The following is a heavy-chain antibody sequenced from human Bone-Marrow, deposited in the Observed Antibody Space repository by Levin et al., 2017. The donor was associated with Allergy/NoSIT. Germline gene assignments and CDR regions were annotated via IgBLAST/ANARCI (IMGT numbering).Heavy chain of an antibody. CDR1: GGSFSGYY. V-gene: IGHV4-34*01. CDR3: ARQNWGVATRYSSGWYSDY. CDR2: INHSGST. D-gene: IGHD6-19*01. J-gene: IGHJ4*02. Sequence: SQTLSLTCAVYGGSFSGYYWSWIRQPPGKGLEWIGEINHSGSTNYNPSLKSRVTISVDTSKNKFSLKLSSVTAADTAVYYCARQNWGVATRYSSGWYSDYWGQGTLVTVSS.